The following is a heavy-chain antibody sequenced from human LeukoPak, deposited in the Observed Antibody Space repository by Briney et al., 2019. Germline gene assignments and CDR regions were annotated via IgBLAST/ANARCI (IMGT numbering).Heavy chain of an antibody. D-gene: IGHD1-26*01. CDR3: AKRWDSTWFYFDL. V-gene: IGHV3-30*02. CDR2: IQYDGDNK. J-gene: IGHJ4*02. Sequence: PGGSLRLSCVASGFTFTRSAMHWVRQAPGKGLEWVAFIQYDGDNKYCADSVKGRFTISRVDSQNTLYLQMNSLTVEDTAVYYCAKRWDSTWFYFDLWGQGTLVTVSS. CDR1: GFTFTRSA.